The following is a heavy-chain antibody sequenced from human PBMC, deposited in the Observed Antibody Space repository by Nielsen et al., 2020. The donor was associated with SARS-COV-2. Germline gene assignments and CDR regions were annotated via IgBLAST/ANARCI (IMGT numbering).Heavy chain of an antibody. V-gene: IGHV3-9*01. Sequence: GGSLRLSCAASGFTFDDYAMHWVRQAPGKGLEWVSGISWNSGSIGYADSVKGRFTISRDNSKNTLYLQMNSLRAEDTAVYYCAKEQWELTYWGQGTLVTVSS. J-gene: IGHJ4*02. D-gene: IGHD1-26*01. CDR3: AKEQWELTY. CDR2: ISWNSGSI. CDR1: GFTFDDYA.